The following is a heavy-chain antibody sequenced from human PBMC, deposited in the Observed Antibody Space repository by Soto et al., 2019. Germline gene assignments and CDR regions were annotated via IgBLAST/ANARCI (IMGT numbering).Heavy chain of an antibody. D-gene: IGHD2-21*02. CDR1: GECISSSSYY. J-gene: IGHJ4*02. CDR2: IYHSGRT. Sequence: SETLSLTCIVSGECISSSSYYWGWIRQPPGKGLEWIGSIYHSGRTYYNPSLQSRVSISIDTSKNPFSLKLRSVTAADTALYYCARQRTPVVTQTYFDYWGQGALVTVSS. V-gene: IGHV4-39*01. CDR3: ARQRTPVVTQTYFDY.